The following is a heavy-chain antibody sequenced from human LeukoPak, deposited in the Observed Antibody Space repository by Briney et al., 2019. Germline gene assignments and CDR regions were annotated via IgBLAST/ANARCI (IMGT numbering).Heavy chain of an antibody. Sequence: PGGSLRLSCAAWGLTLRIYSMKGVGQARGEGGEGGSSISSSSSYIYYADSVKGRFTISRDNAKNSLYLQMNSLRAEDTAVYYCARDGITFGGVPFDYWGQGTLVTVSS. CDR1: GLTLRIYS. CDR2: ISSSSSYI. CDR3: ARDGITFGGVPFDY. D-gene: IGHD3-16*01. V-gene: IGHV3-21*01. J-gene: IGHJ4*02.